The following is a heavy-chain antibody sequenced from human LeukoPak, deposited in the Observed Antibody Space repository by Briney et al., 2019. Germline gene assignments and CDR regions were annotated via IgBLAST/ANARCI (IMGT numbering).Heavy chain of an antibody. Sequence: PGGSLRLSCAASGFTFSRSWMHWVRQAPGKGLVWVSRINTDGSDTMYADSVKGRFTISRDNAKNTLYLQMNSLKAEDTAVYYCXXXQGGSGPTTYDYWGQGNLVTVSS. J-gene: IGHJ4*02. CDR3: XXXQGGSGPTTYDY. D-gene: IGHD6-25*01. CDR2: INTDGSDT. CDR1: GFTFSRSW. V-gene: IGHV3-74*03.